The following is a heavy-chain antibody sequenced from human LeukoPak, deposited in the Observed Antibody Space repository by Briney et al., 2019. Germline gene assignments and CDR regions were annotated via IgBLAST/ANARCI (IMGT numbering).Heavy chain of an antibody. V-gene: IGHV1-2*06. CDR1: GYTFTGYY. CDR2: INPNSGGT. D-gene: IGHD3-9*01. Sequence: ASVKVSCKASGYTFTGYYMHWARQAPGQGLDWMGRINPNSGGTNYAQKFQGRVTMTRDTSISTAYMELSRLRSDDTAVYYCARDDYDILTGYYKFFDYWGQGTLVTVSS. J-gene: IGHJ4*02. CDR3: ARDDYDILTGYYKFFDY.